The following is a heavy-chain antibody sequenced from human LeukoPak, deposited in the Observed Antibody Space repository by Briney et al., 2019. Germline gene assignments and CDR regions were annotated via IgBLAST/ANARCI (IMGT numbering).Heavy chain of an antibody. V-gene: IGHV4-39*07. D-gene: IGHD3-10*01. CDR2: IYYSGST. J-gene: IGHJ4*02. CDR1: GVSISSSSYY. Sequence: SETLSLTCTVSGVSISSSSYYWGWIRQPPGKGLEWIGSIYYSGSTYYNPSVKSRVTISVDTSKNQFSLKLSSVTAADTAVYYCARAGLMVRGVIIGWDYWGQGTLVTVSS. CDR3: ARAGLMVRGVIIGWDY.